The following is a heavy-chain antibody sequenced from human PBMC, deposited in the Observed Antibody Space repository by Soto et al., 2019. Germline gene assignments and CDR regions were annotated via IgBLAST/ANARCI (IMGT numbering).Heavy chain of an antibody. CDR2: MYSGGSK. V-gene: IGHV3-53*04. D-gene: IGHD3-10*02. CDR3: ARSVFGQPDS. CDR1: GISVKSNY. J-gene: IGHJ4*02. Sequence: EVQLVESGVGMVQPGGSLRLSCVASGISVKSNYMNWVRQAPGKGLEWVSIMYSGGSKYYADSVKGRFTISRHNSKDTLYLQMNSLRIEDTATSYCARSVFGQPDSWGQGTLVIVSS.